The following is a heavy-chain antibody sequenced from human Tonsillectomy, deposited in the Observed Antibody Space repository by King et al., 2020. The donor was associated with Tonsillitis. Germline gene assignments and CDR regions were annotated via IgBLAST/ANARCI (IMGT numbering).Heavy chain of an antibody. CDR1: VFTYSNYG. Sequence: EVQLVESGGGLVQPGGSLRLTCAASVFTYSNYGMSWVRQAPGKGLEWVSAIGRGDDGTYYADSVKGRFTISRDISQNTVYLQMNSLRTEDTAVYYCASDGLEHGFDVWGQGTMVTVSS. CDR3: ASDGLEHGFDV. D-gene: IGHD1-1*01. V-gene: IGHV3-23*04. CDR2: IGRGDDGT. J-gene: IGHJ3*01.